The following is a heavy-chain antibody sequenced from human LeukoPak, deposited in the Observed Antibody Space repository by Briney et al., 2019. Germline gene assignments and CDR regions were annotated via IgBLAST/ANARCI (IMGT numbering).Heavy chain of an antibody. CDR2: ISGSGGST. D-gene: IGHD5-24*01. V-gene: IGHV3-23*01. J-gene: IGHJ4*02. Sequence: GGSLRLSCAASGFTFSSYAMSWVRQAPGKGLEWVSAISGSGGSTYYADSVKGRFTISRDNSKNTLYLQMNSLRAEDTAVYYCAKDRVLGDGYNYGDFDYWGQGTLATVSS. CDR3: AKDRVLGDGYNYGDFDY. CDR1: GFTFSSYA.